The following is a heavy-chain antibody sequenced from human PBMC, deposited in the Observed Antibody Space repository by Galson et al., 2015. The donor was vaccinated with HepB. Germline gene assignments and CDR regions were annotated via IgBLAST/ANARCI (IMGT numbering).Heavy chain of an antibody. Sequence: QSGAEVKKPGESLRISCKGSGYSFTSYWISWVRQMPGKGLEWMGRIDPSDSYTNYSPSFQGHVTISADKSISTAYLQWSSLKASDTAMYYCARPGKGSYRLRDAFDIWGQGTMVTVSS. CDR2: IDPSDSYT. CDR1: GYSFTSYW. CDR3: ARPGKGSYRLRDAFDI. J-gene: IGHJ3*02. V-gene: IGHV5-10-1*01. D-gene: IGHD3-16*02.